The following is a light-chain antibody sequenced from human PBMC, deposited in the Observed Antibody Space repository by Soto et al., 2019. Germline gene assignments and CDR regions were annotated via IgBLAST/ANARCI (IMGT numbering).Light chain of an antibody. CDR3: PQRSNWPLT. CDR1: QTVSSF. Sequence: GLTQSPATLSLSPGERATLSCRASQTVSSFLAWYQQKPGQAPRLLIHDSSDRATGIPARFSGSGSGTDFTLTISSLEPEDVAVYYCPQRSNWPLTFGGGTKV. CDR2: DSS. V-gene: IGKV3-11*01. J-gene: IGKJ4*01.